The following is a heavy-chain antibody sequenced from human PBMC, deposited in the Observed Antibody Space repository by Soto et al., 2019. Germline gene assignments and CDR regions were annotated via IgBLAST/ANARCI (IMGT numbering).Heavy chain of an antibody. V-gene: IGHV3-23*01. D-gene: IGHD2-2*01. Sequence: GGSLRLSCAASGFTFSSYAMSWVRQAPGKGLEWVSAISGSGGSTYYADSVKGRFTISRDNSKNTLYLQMNSVRAEDTAVYYCAKDQGDIVVAPAAWGFDYWGQGTLVTVSS. CDR3: AKDQGDIVVAPAAWGFDY. J-gene: IGHJ4*02. CDR1: GFTFSSYA. CDR2: ISGSGGST.